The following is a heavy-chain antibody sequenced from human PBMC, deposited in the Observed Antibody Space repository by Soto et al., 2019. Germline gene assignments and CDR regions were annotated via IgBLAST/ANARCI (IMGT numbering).Heavy chain of an antibody. CDR1: GFTFSSYS. D-gene: IGHD2-21*02. CDR2: ISSSSSYI. CDR3: ARGLAFPFFVVVTASDY. Sequence: GGSLRLSCAASGFTFSSYSMNWVRQAPGKGLEWVSSISSSSSYIYYADSVKGRFTISRDNAKNSLYLQMNSLRAEDTAVYYCARGLAFPFFVVVTASDYWGQGTLVTVSS. V-gene: IGHV3-21*01. J-gene: IGHJ4*02.